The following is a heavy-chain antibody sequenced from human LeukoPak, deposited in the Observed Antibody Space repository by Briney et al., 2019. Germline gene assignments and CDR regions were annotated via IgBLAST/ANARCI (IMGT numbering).Heavy chain of an antibody. J-gene: IGHJ4*02. CDR2: ISSSSSYI. V-gene: IGHV3-21*01. Sequence: GGFLRLSCAASGFTFSSYSTNWVRQAPGKGLEWVSSISSSSSYIYYADSVKGRFTISRDNAKNSLYLQMNSLRAEDTAVYYCATLLAPVSSSSFGYWGQGTLVTVSS. CDR3: ATLLAPVSSSSFGY. CDR1: GFTFSSYS. D-gene: IGHD6-13*01.